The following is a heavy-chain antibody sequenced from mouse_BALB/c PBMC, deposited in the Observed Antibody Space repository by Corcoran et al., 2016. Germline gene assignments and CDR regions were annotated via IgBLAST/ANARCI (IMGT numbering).Heavy chain of an antibody. CDR1: GYTFTNYG. CDR2: INTYTGEP. Sequence: QIQLVQSGPELKKPGETVKISCKASGYTFTNYGMNWVKQAPGQGLKWMGWINTYTGEPTYADDFKGRFAFSLETSASTAYLQINNLKNEDTATYFCARNYGSSYYWYFDVWGAGTTVTVSS. CDR3: ARNYGSSYYWYFDV. D-gene: IGHD1-1*01. J-gene: IGHJ1*01. V-gene: IGHV9-3-1*01.